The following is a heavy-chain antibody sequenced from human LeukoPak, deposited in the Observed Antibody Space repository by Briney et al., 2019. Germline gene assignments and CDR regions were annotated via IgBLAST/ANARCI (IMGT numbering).Heavy chain of an antibody. D-gene: IGHD4-11*01. V-gene: IGHV3-23*01. CDR1: GFTFSSYA. CDR3: AKESETTVTTLYYYYYMDV. Sequence: GGSLRLPCAASGFTFSSYAMSWVRQAPGKGLEWVSAISGSGGSTYYADSVKGRFTISRDNSKNTLYLQMNSLRAEDTAVYYCAKESETTVTTLYYYYYMDVWGKGTTVTVSS. CDR2: ISGSGGST. J-gene: IGHJ6*03.